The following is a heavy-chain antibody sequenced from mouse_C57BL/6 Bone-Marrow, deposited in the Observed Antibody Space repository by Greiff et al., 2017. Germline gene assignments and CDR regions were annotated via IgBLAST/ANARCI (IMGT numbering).Heavy chain of an antibody. J-gene: IGHJ1*03. Sequence: QVQLQQPGAELVKPGASVKVSCKASGYTFTSYWMHWVKQRPGQGLEWIGRIHPSDSDTNYNQKFKGKATLTVAKSSSTAYMQLRSVTSEDAAVDYCAIGYGTLYCDVWGTGSAGSV. CDR2: IHPSDSDT. CDR3: AIGYGTLYCDV. V-gene: IGHV1-74*01. CDR1: GYTFTSYW. D-gene: IGHD1-1*01.